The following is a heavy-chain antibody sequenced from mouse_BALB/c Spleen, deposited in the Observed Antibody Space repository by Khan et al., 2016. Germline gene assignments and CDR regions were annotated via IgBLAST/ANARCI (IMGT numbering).Heavy chain of an antibody. CDR3: ARYGYDDGYYFDY. D-gene: IGHD2-2*01. J-gene: IGHJ2*01. CDR2: ISYSGST. CDR1: GYSITSDYA. V-gene: IGHV3-2*02. Sequence: EVQLQESGPGLVKPSQSLSLTCTVTGYSITSDYAWNWIRQFPGNKLEWMGYISYSGSTSYNPSLKSRISITRDTYKNQFFLQLNSVTTEDTATYYCARYGYDDGYYFDYWGQGTTLTVSS.